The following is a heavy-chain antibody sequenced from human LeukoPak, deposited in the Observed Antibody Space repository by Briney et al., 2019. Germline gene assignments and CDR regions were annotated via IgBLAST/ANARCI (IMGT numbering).Heavy chain of an antibody. V-gene: IGHV3-21*04. CDR1: GFTFSSYW. D-gene: IGHD5-24*01. Sequence: GGSLRLSCAASGFTFSSYWVSWVRQAPGKGLEWVSSISPDSNYKYYVDSVKGRFTISRDNAKKSLYLQMNSLRAEDTAVYYCARCRDGIVFDYWGQGALVTVSS. CDR3: ARCRDGIVFDY. J-gene: IGHJ4*02. CDR2: ISPDSNYK.